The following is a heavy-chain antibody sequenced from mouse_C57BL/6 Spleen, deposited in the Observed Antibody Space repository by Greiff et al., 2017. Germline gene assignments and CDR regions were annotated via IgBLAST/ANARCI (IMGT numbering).Heavy chain of an antibody. CDR2: IDPSDSET. V-gene: IGHV1-52*01. CDR3: AREGIYYGSSYGAMDY. CDR1: GYTFTSYW. J-gene: IGHJ4*01. Sequence: VQLQQPGAELVRPGSSVKLSCKASGYTFTSYWMHWVKQRPIQGLEWIGNIDPSDSETHYNQKFKDKATLTVDKSSSTAYMQLSSLTSEDSAVYYCAREGIYYGSSYGAMDYWGQGTSVTVSS. D-gene: IGHD1-1*01.